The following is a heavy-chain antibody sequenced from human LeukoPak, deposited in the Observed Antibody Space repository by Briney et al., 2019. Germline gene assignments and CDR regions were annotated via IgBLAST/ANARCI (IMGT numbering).Heavy chain of an antibody. CDR3: ARDGTGSNSGCYIH. J-gene: IGHJ4*02. CDR1: GFIVSSNY. V-gene: IGHV3-53*01. D-gene: IGHD6-19*01. Sequence: SGGSLRLSCAASGFIVSSNYMGWVRLAPGKGLEWVSLLYSGGTTYYADSVKGRFTISRDNSKNTLYLQMNSLRAEDTAVYYCARDGTGSNSGCYIHWGQGALVTVSS. CDR2: LYSGGTT.